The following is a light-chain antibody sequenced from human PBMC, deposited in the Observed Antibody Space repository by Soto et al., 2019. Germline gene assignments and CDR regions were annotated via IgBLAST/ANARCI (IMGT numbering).Light chain of an antibody. Sequence: EIVLTQSPGTLSLSPGERATLSCRASQSVSSSYLAWYQQKPGQAPRLLIYGASSRATGTPDRFSGSGFGTDFTLTITRLEPEDFAVYYCQQYGDSPQTFGPGTKVDIK. J-gene: IGKJ1*01. V-gene: IGKV3-20*01. CDR2: GAS. CDR3: QQYGDSPQT. CDR1: QSVSSSY.